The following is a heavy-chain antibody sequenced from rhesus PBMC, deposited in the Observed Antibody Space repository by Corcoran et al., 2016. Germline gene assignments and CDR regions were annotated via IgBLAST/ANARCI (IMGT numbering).Heavy chain of an antibody. CDR1: GYSISSNY. D-gene: IGHD5-30*01. CDR3: ARGQGYSGYSYFDY. Sequence: QVQLQESGPGLVKPSETLSLTCAVSGYSISSNYWSWIRQPPGKGLEWIGYIYGSSGSTHYHPSLKSRVTISTDTSKNQFSLKLSSVTAAATAVYYCARGQGYSGYSYFDYWGQGVLVTVSS. V-gene: IGHV4-147*01. J-gene: IGHJ4*01. CDR2: IYGSSGST.